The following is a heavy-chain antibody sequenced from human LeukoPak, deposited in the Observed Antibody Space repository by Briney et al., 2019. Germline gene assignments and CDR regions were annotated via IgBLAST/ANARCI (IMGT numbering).Heavy chain of an antibody. CDR1: GYSFPNYW. CDR2: IYPGDSDT. CDR3: ARQYINSSPFDY. Sequence: GESLKTSCKGSGYSFPNYWIAWVRQMPGKGLEWMGIIYPGDSDTRYSPSFQGQVTFSADKSITTAYLQWSRLQASDTAMYYCARQYINSSPFDYWGQGTLVTVSS. D-gene: IGHD6-6*01. J-gene: IGHJ4*02. V-gene: IGHV5-51*01.